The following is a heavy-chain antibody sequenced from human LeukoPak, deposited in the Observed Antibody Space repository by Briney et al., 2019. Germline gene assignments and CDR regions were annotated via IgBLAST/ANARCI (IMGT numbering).Heavy chain of an antibody. D-gene: IGHD3-9*01. CDR3: ARSVPLLRYFDWLLYGFDY. J-gene: IGHJ4*02. CDR2: INHSGST. CDR1: GGSFSGYY. V-gene: IGHV4-34*01. Sequence: SETLSLTCAVYGGSFSGYYWSWIRQPPGKGLEWIGEINHSGSTNYNPSLKSRVTISVDTSKNQFSLKLSSVTAADTAVYYCARSVPLLRYFDWLLYGFDYWGQGTLVTVSS.